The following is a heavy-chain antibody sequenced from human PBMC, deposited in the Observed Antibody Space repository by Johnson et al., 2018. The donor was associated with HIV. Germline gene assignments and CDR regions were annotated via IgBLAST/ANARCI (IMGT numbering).Heavy chain of an antibody. V-gene: IGHV3-30-3*01. CDR1: GFTFSSYA. Sequence: QEQLVESGGGVVQPGRSLRLSCAASGFTFSSYAMYWVRQAPGKGLEWVAVISYDGSNKYYADSLKGRFTISRDNSKNTLYLQMNSLRAEDTAVYYCARGAWFGETDAFDIWGQGTMVTVSS. CDR3: ARGAWFGETDAFDI. CDR2: ISYDGSNK. D-gene: IGHD3-10*01. J-gene: IGHJ3*02.